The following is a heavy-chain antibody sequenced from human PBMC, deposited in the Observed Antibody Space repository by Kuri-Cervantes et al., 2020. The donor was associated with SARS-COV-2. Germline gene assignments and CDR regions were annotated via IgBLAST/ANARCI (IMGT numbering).Heavy chain of an antibody. CDR1: GFTFSSYA. V-gene: IGHV3-23*01. J-gene: IGHJ4*02. CDR2: ISGSGGST. D-gene: IGHD3-9*01. CDR3: AKDDILAGYTPLWY. Sequence: GGSLRLSCEASGFTFSSYAMSWVRQAPGKGLEWVSAISGSGGSTYYADSVKGRFTISRDNSKNTLYLQMNSLRAEDTAVYYCAKDDILAGYTPLWYWGQGTLVTVSS.